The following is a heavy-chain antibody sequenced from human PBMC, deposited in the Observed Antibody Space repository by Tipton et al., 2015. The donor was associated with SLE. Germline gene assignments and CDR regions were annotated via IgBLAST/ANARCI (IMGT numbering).Heavy chain of an antibody. D-gene: IGHD6-19*01. CDR3: ARGGSSGWYTRI. Sequence: SLRLSCAASGFTFSSYGMHWVRQAPGKGLEWVAFIRYDGSNKYYADSVKGRFTISRDNSKNTLYLQMNSLRAEDTAVYYCARGGSSGWYTRIWGQGTMVTVSS. V-gene: IGHV3-30*02. CDR1: GFTFSSYG. J-gene: IGHJ3*02. CDR2: IRYDGSNK.